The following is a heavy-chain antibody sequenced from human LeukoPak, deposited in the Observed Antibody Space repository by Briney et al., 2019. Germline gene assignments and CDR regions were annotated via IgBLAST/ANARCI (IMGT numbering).Heavy chain of an antibody. CDR3: ARQSGVTGNY. D-gene: IGHD2-21*02. Sequence: GGSLRLSCAASGFTFSSYTMHWIRQAPGKGLEWVSSISGSNSYIFYADSVKGRFTVSRDNAKDSLYLQMNSLRAEDTAVYYCARQSGVTGNYWGQGTLVTVSS. CDR2: ISGSNSYI. V-gene: IGHV3-21*01. CDR1: GFTFSSYT. J-gene: IGHJ4*02.